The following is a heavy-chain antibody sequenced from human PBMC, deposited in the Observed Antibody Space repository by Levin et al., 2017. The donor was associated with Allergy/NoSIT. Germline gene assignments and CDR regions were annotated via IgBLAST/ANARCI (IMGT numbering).Heavy chain of an antibody. J-gene: IGHJ4*02. D-gene: IGHD1-26*01. CDR3: ARSQIVPWYFDY. CDR2: IYYSGST. CDR1: GGSISSYY. V-gene: IGHV4-59*01. Sequence: ESLKISCTVSGGSISSYYWSWIRQPPGKGLEWIGYIYYSGSTNYNHSLKSRVTISVDTSKNQFSLKLSSVTAADTAVYYCARSQIVPWYFDYWGQGTLVTVSS.